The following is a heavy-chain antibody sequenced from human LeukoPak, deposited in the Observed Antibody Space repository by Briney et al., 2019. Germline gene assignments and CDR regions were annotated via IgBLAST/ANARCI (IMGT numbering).Heavy chain of an antibody. J-gene: IGHJ3*02. CDR3: ARVYYDSSGYQPRDAFDI. CDR1: GGSITSGSYY. D-gene: IGHD3-22*01. Sequence: SQTLSLTCTVSGGSITSGSYYWSWIRQPAGKGLEWIGRIYTSGSTNYNPSLKSRVTISVDTSKNQFSLKLSSVTAADTAVYYCARVYYDSSGYQPRDAFDIWGQGTMVTVSS. V-gene: IGHV4-61*02. CDR2: IYTSGST.